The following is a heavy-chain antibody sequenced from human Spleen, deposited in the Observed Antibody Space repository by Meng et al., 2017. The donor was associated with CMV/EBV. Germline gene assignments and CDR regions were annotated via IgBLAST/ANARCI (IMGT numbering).Heavy chain of an antibody. J-gene: IGHJ3*01. D-gene: IGHD3-3*01. Sequence: GGSLRLSCVASGFSFGGFTMNWVRQAPGKGLEWISSISLSSTYIEYADSLKGRFTIPRDNAKSSLYLQMDSLRAEDTAVYYCVRRQSVSAFDVWGQGTMVTVSS. CDR2: ISLSSTYI. CDR3: VRRQSVSAFDV. CDR1: GFSFGGFT. V-gene: IGHV3-21*01.